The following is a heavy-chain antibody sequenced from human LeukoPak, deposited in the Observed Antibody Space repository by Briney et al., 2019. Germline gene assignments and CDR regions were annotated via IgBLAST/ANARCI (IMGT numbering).Heavy chain of an antibody. Sequence: PSQTLSLTCTVSGGSISSGDYYWSWIRQPPGKGLEWIGYIYYSGSTYYNPSLKSRVTISVDTSKNQFSLKLSSVTAADTAVYYCAREFPDCSSTSCYSRWGMDVWGQGTTVTVSS. D-gene: IGHD2-2*01. CDR2: IYYSGST. CDR3: AREFPDCSSTSCYSRWGMDV. V-gene: IGHV4-30-4*01. CDR1: GGSISSGDYY. J-gene: IGHJ6*02.